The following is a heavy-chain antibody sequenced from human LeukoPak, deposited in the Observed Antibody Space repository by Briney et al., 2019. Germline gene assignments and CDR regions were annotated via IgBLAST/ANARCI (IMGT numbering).Heavy chain of an antibody. D-gene: IGHD2/OR15-2a*01. Sequence: SQTLSLTCTVSGASISSEGSHWIWIRQSPGKGLEWIGHIYRSGSTFYNPSLRRRVTMSVDTSNNHFSLRLASVTAADTAVYYCAAIFYSNYVDYWGQGIPVTVSP. CDR1: GASISSEGSH. J-gene: IGHJ4*02. CDR2: IYRSGST. V-gene: IGHV4-30-2*06. CDR3: AAIFYSNYVDY.